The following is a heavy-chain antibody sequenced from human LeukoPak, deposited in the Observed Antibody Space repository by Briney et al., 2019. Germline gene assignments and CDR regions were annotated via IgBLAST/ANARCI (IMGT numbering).Heavy chain of an antibody. CDR2: INHNGNVN. J-gene: IGHJ6*02. CDR3: ARGGGLDV. V-gene: IGHV3-7*03. D-gene: IGHD3-16*01. Sequence: TGGSLRLSCAAPGYTFSSHGLHWVRQAPGKGLEWVASINHNGNVNYYVDSVKGRFTISRDNAKNSLYLQMSNLRAEDTAVYFCARGGGLDVWGQGATVTVSS. CDR1: GYTFSSHG.